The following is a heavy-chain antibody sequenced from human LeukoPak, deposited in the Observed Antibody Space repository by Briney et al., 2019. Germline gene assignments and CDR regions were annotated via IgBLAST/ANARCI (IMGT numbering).Heavy chain of an antibody. Sequence: SETLCLTCTVSGVSISSRSYCWVCVRQGTGKGLEWSGSGHYSGSTYYDWSYKSRVTMSVDTFQHQYSLKLSSVTAANTPVYCCAHHYRGALAGTMRAFDLWRQGAMVSVSS. J-gene: IGHJ3*01. V-gene: IGHV4-39*01. CDR3: AHHYRGALAGTMRAFDL. CDR2: GHYSGST. CDR1: GVSISSRSYC. D-gene: IGHD6-19*01.